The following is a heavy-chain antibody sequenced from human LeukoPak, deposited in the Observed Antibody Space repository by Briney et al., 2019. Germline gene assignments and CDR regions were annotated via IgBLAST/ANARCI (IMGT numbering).Heavy chain of an antibody. V-gene: IGHV4-59*01. Sequence: SETLSLTCTVSGGSISAYYWGWIRQPPGKGLEWIGYIYHSGSTNYNPSLKSRVTISVDTSKNQFSLKLSSVTAADTAVYYCARCTSTSCYNFDYWGRGALVTVSS. CDR2: IYHSGST. CDR1: GGSISAYY. CDR3: ARCTSTSCYNFDY. D-gene: IGHD2-2*02. J-gene: IGHJ4*02.